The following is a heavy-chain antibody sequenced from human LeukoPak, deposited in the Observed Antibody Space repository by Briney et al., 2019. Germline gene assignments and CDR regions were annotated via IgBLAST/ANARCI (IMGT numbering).Heavy chain of an antibody. D-gene: IGHD4-11*01. Sequence: SETLSLTYTVSGGSISSYYWSWIRQPPGKGLEWIGYIYYSGSTNYNPSLKSRVTISVDTSKNQFSLKLSSVTAAGTAVYYCAGYRNWFDPWGQGTLVTVSS. J-gene: IGHJ5*02. V-gene: IGHV4-59*12. CDR1: GGSISSYY. CDR3: AGYRNWFDP. CDR2: IYYSGST.